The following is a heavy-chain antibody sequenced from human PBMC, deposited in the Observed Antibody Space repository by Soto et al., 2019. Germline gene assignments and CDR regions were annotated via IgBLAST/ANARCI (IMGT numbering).Heavy chain of an antibody. CDR2: IYLGGTT. J-gene: IGHJ4*01. CDR3: ASVHVMVVAGSTFDY. D-gene: IGHD6-19*01. CDR1: GYYISSGSY. Sequence: SDTLSLTCTVSGYYISSGSYWAWIRQPPGMGPEWIASIYLGGTTFYNPSLKSRITISVDTSNNQFSLKLTSVTAADTAVYYCASVHVMVVAGSTFDYWGHGTLVTVSS. V-gene: IGHV4-38-2*02.